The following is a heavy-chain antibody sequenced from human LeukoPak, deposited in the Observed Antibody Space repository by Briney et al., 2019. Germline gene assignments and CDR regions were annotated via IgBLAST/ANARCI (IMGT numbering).Heavy chain of an antibody. CDR1: GGSISSGGYY. D-gene: IGHD3-10*01. CDR3: ASGPSAWGGSVGY. Sequence: SQTLSLTCTVSGGSISSGGYYWSWIRQPPGKGLEWIGYIYHSGSTYYNPSLKSRVTISVDRSKNQFSLKLSSVTAADTAVYYCASGPSAWGGSVGYWGQGTLVTVSS. CDR2: IYHSGST. J-gene: IGHJ4*02. V-gene: IGHV4-30-2*01.